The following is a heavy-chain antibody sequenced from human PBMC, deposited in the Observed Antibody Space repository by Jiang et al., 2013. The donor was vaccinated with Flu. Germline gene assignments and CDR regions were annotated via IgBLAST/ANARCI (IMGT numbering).Heavy chain of an antibody. J-gene: IGHJ4*02. Sequence: GLVQPGGSLRLSCAASGFTFSSYWMSWVRQAPGKGLEWVANIKQDGSEKYYVDSVKGRFTISRDNAKNSLYLQMNSLRAEDTAVYYCARGGYCSGGSCSPGGAVWGQGTLVTVSS. CDR2: IKQDGSEK. CDR1: GFTFSSYW. V-gene: IGHV3-7*01. CDR3: ARGGYCSGGSCSPGGAV. D-gene: IGHD2-15*01.